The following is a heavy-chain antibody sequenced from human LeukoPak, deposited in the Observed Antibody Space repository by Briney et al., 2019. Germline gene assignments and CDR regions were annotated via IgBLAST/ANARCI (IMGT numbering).Heavy chain of an antibody. CDR2: IHYSGST. V-gene: IGHV4-39*01. Sequence: PSETLSLTCTVSGGSIDNSHYYWGWIRQPPGEGLEWIASIHYSGSTHYNPSLKSRGTISVDTSKNQFSLKLSSVTAADTAVYYCVRLASGLIDYWGQGTLVTVSS. D-gene: IGHD6-19*01. J-gene: IGHJ4*02. CDR3: VRLASGLIDY. CDR1: GGSIDNSHYY.